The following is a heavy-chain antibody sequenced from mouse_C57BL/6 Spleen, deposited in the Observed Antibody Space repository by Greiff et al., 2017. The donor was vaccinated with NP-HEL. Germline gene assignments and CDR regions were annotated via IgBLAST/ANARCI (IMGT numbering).Heavy chain of an antibody. Sequence: VQLQQSGAELVRPGSSVKLSCKASGYTFTSYWMHWVKQRPIQGLEWIGNIDPSDSETHYNQKFKDKATLTVDKSSSTAYMQLSSLTSEVSAVYYCARGAGTGPYYFDYWGQGTTLTVSS. CDR3: ARGAGTGPYYFDY. V-gene: IGHV1-52*01. CDR2: IDPSDSET. J-gene: IGHJ2*01. CDR1: GYTFTSYW. D-gene: IGHD4-1*01.